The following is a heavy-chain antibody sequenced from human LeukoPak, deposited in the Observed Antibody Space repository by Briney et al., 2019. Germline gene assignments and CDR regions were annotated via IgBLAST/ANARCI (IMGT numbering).Heavy chain of an antibody. CDR1: GLTVSNNY. V-gene: IGHV3-53*01. CDR2: IYSGGST. D-gene: IGHD2-15*01. CDR3: ARDRHCSGGSCSGL. J-gene: IGHJ4*02. Sequence: GGSLRLSCAASGLTVSNNYMKWVRQAPGKGLEWVSLIYSGGSTYYADSVKRRFTISRDTPKNTVYLQMNSLRAEDTAVYYCARDRHCSGGSCSGLWGQGTLVTVSS.